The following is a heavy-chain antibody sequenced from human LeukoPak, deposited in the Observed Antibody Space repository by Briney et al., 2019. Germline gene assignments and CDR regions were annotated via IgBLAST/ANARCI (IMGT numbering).Heavy chain of an antibody. D-gene: IGHD3-3*01. V-gene: IGHV3-7*01. J-gene: IGHJ3*02. CDR2: IKQDGSEK. CDR1: GFSFGAHA. Sequence: PGGSLRLSCVGSGFSFGAHAMHWVRQIPGKGLEWVANIKQDGSEKYYVDSVKGRFTISRDNAKNSLYLQMNSLRAEDTAVYYCARVGLGITIFGVVKNAFDIWGQGTMVTVSS. CDR3: ARVGLGITIFGVVKNAFDI.